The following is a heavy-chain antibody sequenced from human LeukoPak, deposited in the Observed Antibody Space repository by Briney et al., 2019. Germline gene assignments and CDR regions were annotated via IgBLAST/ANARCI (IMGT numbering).Heavy chain of an antibody. D-gene: IGHD5-18*01. J-gene: IGHJ4*02. CDR2: ISGSGDST. Sequence: PGGSLRLSCAASGFTYSSYGMSWVRQAPGKGLEWVSAISGSGDSTYYADSVRGRFTISRDNSKNTLYLQMNSLRAEDTAVYYCAKDRGYSFGSYDFDYWGQGTLVTVSS. V-gene: IGHV3-23*01. CDR3: AKDRGYSFGSYDFDY. CDR1: GFTYSSYG.